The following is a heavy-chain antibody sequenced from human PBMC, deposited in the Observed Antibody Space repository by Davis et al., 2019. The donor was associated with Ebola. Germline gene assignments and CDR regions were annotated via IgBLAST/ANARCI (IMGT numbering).Heavy chain of an antibody. Sequence: GESLKISCAASGFTLGKYWMHWVRQASGKGLEWVGRIRSKANSYATAYAASVKGRFTISRDDSKNTAYLQMNSLKTEDTAVYYCTRQVYSGYDFRYYYGMDVWGQGTTVTVSS. CDR2: IRSKANSYAT. CDR3: TRQVYSGYDFRYYYGMDV. J-gene: IGHJ6*02. D-gene: IGHD5-12*01. CDR1: GFTLGKYW. V-gene: IGHV3-73*01.